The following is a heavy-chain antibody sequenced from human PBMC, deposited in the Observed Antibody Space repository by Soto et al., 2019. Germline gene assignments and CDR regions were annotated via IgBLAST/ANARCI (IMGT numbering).Heavy chain of an antibody. CDR3: ARQVLQAVAGSDYYYYGMDV. V-gene: IGHV1-18*01. Sequence: ASVKLSCKASGYTFTSYGISWVRQAPGQGLEWMGWISAYNGNTNYAQKLQGRVTMTTDTSTSTAYMELRSLRSDDTAVYYCARQVLQAVAGSDYYYYGMDVWGQGTTVTVSS. J-gene: IGHJ6*02. D-gene: IGHD6-19*01. CDR2: ISAYNGNT. CDR1: GYTFTSYG.